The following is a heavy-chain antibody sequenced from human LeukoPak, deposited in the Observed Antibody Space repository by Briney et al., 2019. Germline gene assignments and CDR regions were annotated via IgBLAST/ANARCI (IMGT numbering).Heavy chain of an antibody. CDR1: GFTFSSYA. J-gene: IGHJ4*02. V-gene: IGHV3-23*01. CDR3: ANGVGDGRYFDWLLSY. CDR2: ISGSGGST. D-gene: IGHD3-9*01. Sequence: GGSLRLSCAASGFTFSSYAMSWVRQAPGKGLEWVSVISGSGGSTYYADSVKGRFTISRDNSKNTLYLQMNSLRAEDTAVYYCANGVGDGRYFDWLLSYWGQGTLVTVSS.